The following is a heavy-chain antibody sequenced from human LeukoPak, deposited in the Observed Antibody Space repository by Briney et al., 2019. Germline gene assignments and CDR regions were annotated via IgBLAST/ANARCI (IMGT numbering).Heavy chain of an antibody. CDR3: ARGKYYYGSGSYYPLDY. CDR1: GGSISSYY. D-gene: IGHD3-10*01. V-gene: IGHV4-59*01. CDR2: IYYSGST. J-gene: IGHJ4*02. Sequence: SETLSLTCTVSGGSISSYYRSWIRQPPGKGLEWIGYIYYSGSTNYNPSLKSRVTISVDTSKNQFSLKLSSVTAADTAVYYCARGKYYYGSGSYYPLDYWGQGTLVTVSS.